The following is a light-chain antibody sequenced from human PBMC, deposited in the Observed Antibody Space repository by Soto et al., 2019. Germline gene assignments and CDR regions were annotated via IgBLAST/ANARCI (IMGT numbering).Light chain of an antibody. CDR3: QRTYNAPIT. Sequence: DIQLTQSPSSLSASVGDRVTITCRANKSTSSYLNWYRQKPRKVPELLIYSASNLQSGVPSRFSGSGSGTDFTLTISSLQPEDDATYYGQRTYNAPITFGQGTRLEIK. V-gene: IGKV1-27*01. CDR2: SAS. CDR1: KSTSSY. J-gene: IGKJ5*01.